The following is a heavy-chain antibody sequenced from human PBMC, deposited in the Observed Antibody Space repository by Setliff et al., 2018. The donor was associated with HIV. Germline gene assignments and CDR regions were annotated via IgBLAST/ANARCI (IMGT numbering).Heavy chain of an antibody. J-gene: IGHJ3*02. CDR3: ARDSEWGSYIFWTFDI. D-gene: IGHD1-26*01. CDR1: GYTFTSYD. CDR2: MNPNSGNT. V-gene: IGHV1-8*02. Sequence: ASVMVSCKASGYTFTSYDINWVRQATGQGLEWMGWMNPNSGNTGYAQKFQGRVTMTRNTSISTAYMELRSLRSDDTAVYYCARDSEWGSYIFWTFDIWGQGTMVTVSS.